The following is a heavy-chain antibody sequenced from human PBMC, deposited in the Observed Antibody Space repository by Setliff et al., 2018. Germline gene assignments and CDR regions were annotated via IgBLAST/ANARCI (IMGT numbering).Heavy chain of an antibody. CDR2: VNPGGLTS. CDR1: GYTFTSYD. D-gene: IGHD6-25*01. Sequence: GASVKVSCKASGYTFTSYDINWVRQAPGQGLEWMGIVNPGGLTSSSTQKFEGRVTMTRDTSTSTVYMELNSLTSDDTAVHYCARAGLAAAGREGVFDHWGQGTLVTVSS. J-gene: IGHJ4*02. V-gene: IGHV1-46*01. CDR3: ARAGLAAAGREGVFDH.